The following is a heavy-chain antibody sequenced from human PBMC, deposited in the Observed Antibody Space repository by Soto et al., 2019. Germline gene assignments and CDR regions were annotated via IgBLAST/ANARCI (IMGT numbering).Heavy chain of an antibody. CDR2: INHSGST. V-gene: IGHV4-34*01. J-gene: IGHJ6*02. CDR3: AKHFGMDV. Sequence: SETLSLTCAVYGGSFSGYYWSWIRQPPGKGLEWIGEINHSGSTNYNPSLKSRVTISVDTSKNQFSLKLSSVTAVDTAVYYCAKHFGMDVWGQGTPVTVYS. CDR1: GGSFSGYY.